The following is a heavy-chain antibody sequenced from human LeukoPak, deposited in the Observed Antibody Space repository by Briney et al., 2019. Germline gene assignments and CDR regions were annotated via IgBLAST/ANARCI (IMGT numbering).Heavy chain of an antibody. J-gene: IGHJ3*02. V-gene: IGHV7-4-1*02. Sequence: ASVKVSCKASGYTFTSYAMNWVRQAPGQGLEWMGWINTNTGNPTYAQGFTGRFVFSLDTSVSTAYLQISSLKAEDTAVYYCARVTRRITFFGVARPDAFDIWGQGTMVTVSS. CDR2: INTNTGNP. CDR1: GYTFTSYA. D-gene: IGHD3-3*01. CDR3: ARVTRRITFFGVARPDAFDI.